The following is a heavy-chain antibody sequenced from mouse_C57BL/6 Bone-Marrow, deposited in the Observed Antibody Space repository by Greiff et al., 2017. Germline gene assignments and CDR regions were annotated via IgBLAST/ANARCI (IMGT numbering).Heavy chain of an antibody. CDR2: IHPNSGST. CDR3: GRPVDY. J-gene: IGHJ2*01. CDR1: GYTFTSYW. V-gene: IGHV1-64*01. Sequence: QVQLQQPGAELVKPGASVKLSCTASGYTFTSYWMHWVKQRPGKGLEWLGVIHPNSGSTNYNEKFKSKATLSVDKSCSTAYMQLSSLTAGDTTVYYCGRPVDYWGQGTTLTVSS.